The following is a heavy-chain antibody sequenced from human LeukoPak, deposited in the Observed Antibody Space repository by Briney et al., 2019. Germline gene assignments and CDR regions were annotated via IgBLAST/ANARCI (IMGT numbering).Heavy chain of an antibody. CDR1: GFTFGDYT. CDR3: GRAPRGGYGVQP. CDR2: IYHSGST. V-gene: IGHV4-34*01. Sequence: PGGSLRLSCTASGFTFGDYTMNWFRQPPGKGLEWIGEIYHSGSTNYNPSLRSGVTISVDKSKNQFSLKMTSVTAADTAVYYCGRAPRGGYGVQPWGQGTLVTVSS. J-gene: IGHJ5*02. D-gene: IGHD3-16*01.